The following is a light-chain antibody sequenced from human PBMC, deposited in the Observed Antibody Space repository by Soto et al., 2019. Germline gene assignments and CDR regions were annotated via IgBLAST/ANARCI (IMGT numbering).Light chain of an antibody. J-gene: IGKJ1*01. CDR2: GAS. CDR1: QSVSSSY. V-gene: IGKV3-20*01. CDR3: QQYGSSHPWT. Sequence: EIVLTQSPCTLSLSPGERATLSCRASQSVSSSYLAWYQQKPGQAPRLLIAGASSRATGIPDRFSGSGSGTDFTLTISRLEPEDFAVYYCQQYGSSHPWTFGQGTKVEIK.